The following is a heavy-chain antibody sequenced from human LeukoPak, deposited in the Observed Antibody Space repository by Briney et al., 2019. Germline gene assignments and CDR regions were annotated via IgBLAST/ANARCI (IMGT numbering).Heavy chain of an antibody. CDR2: ISAYNGNT. J-gene: IGHJ5*02. CDR1: GYTFTSYG. D-gene: IGHD1-1*01. Sequence: GASVKASCKASGYTFTSYGISWVRQAPGQGLEWMGWISAYNGNTNYAQKLQGRVTMTTDTSTSTAYMELRSLRSDDTAVYYCARGSNWNDVGDWFDPWGQGTLVTVSS. V-gene: IGHV1-18*01. CDR3: ARGSNWNDVGDWFDP.